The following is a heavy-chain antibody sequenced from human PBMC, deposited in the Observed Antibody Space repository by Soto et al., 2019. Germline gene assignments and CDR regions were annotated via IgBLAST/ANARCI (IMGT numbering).Heavy chain of an antibody. CDR2: VDPSRGSA. V-gene: IGHV1-46*01. CDR1: GYTFINYF. CDR3: ARPLIGNTVDL. J-gene: IGHJ3*01. D-gene: IGHD1-7*01. Sequence: SVKVSCKASGYTFINYFIHWVRQAPGQRLEWIGIVDPSRGSADYAQKFQGRVTMTTDVSTRTVFMDLSSLTSEDTAVYYCARPLIGNTVDLWGQGTTVTVSS.